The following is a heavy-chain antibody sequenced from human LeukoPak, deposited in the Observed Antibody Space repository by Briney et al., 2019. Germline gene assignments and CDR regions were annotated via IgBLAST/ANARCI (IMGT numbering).Heavy chain of an antibody. J-gene: IGHJ4*02. CDR1: GFTFGDYA. CDR3: TRDQTPYY. CDR2: IRSKIYGGTP. V-gene: IGHV3-49*04. Sequence: GGSLRLSCTASGFTFGDYAMTWVGQAPGKGRAWVGFIRSKIYGGTPEYAASVKGRFTISRDDSKGIADLQMNSLKTEDTAVYYCTRDQTPYYWGQGTLVTVSS.